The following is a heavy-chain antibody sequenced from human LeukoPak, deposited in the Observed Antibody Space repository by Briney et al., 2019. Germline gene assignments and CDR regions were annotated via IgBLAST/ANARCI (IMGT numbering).Heavy chain of an antibody. CDR2: IYYSGST. D-gene: IGHD3-10*01. CDR3: ARQQKLLWFGELYWFDP. Sequence: SETLSLTCTVSGGSISSSSYYWGWIRQPPGKGLEWIGCIYYSGSTYYNPSLKSRVTISVDTSKNQFSLKLSSVTAADTAVYYCARQQKLLWFGELYWFDPWGQGTLVTVSS. J-gene: IGHJ5*02. CDR1: GGSISSSSYY. V-gene: IGHV4-39*01.